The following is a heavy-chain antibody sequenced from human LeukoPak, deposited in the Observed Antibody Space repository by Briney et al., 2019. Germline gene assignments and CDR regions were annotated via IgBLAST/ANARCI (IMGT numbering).Heavy chain of an antibody. D-gene: IGHD6-13*01. J-gene: IGHJ4*02. CDR2: IHSGGST. CDR1: GLTVSSNY. V-gene: IGHV3-66*01. CDR3: ARNAAAGPGDY. Sequence: PGGPLRLSCAASGLTVSSNYMSWVRQAPGKGLEWVSVIHSGGSTSYADSVKGRFTISRDKSKNTVYLQMNSLRAEDTAVYYSARNAAAGPGDYWGQGTLVTVSS.